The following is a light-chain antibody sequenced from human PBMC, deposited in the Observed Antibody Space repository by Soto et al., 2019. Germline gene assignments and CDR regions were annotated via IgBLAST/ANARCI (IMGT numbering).Light chain of an antibody. CDR2: GAS. CDR3: QQHNYWPS. J-gene: IGKJ2*01. V-gene: IGKV1-39*01. CDR1: QNIRTY. Sequence: QMTQSPSSLSASVGARVTITCRASQNIRTYLNWYQQKPGKAPSLLLYGASTRATGIPGRFSGSGSGTEFTLTITSLQSEDFAVYYCQQHNYWPSFGQGTKLEFK.